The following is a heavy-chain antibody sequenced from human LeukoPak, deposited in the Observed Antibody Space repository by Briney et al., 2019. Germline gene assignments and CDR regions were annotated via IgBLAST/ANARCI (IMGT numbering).Heavy chain of an antibody. CDR2: ISSSGSTI. V-gene: IGHV3-48*03. CDR3: ARDPLGSYYYYYMDV. D-gene: IGHD7-27*01. Sequence: GGSLRLSCAASGFTFRSYEMNWVRQAPGKGLEWVSYISSSGSTIYYADSVKGRFTISRDNAKNSLYLQMNSLRAEDTAVYYCARDPLGSYYYYYMDVWGKGTTVTVSS. J-gene: IGHJ6*03. CDR1: GFTFRSYE.